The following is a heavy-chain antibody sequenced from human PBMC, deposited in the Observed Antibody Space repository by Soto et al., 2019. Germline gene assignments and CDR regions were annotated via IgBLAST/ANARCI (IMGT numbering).Heavy chain of an antibody. D-gene: IGHD1-26*01. CDR1: GGSISCGSYY. CDR2: IYYGGST. Sequence: SETLPLTFTVSGGSISCGSYYWGWIRQPPGKELEWIGSIYYGGSTYYNPSLKSRVTISVDTSKNQFSLWLTSLTAADTAVYYCARDRSISWFFTWGRGVVVTVSS. V-gene: IGHV4-39*02. J-gene: IGHJ5*02. CDR3: ARDRSISWFFT.